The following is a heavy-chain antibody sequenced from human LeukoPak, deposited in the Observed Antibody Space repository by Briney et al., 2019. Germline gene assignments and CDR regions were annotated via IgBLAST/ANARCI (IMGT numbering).Heavy chain of an antibody. V-gene: IGHV4-39*07. D-gene: IGHD2-2*01. CDR3: ARLSDCSSTSCYYFDY. J-gene: IGHJ4*02. CDR1: GGSISSGGYY. CDR2: INHSGST. Sequence: PSETLSLTCTVSGGSISSGGYYWSWIRQHPGKGLEWIGEINHSGSTNYNPSLKSRVTISVDTSKNQFSLKLSSVTAADTAVYYCARLSDCSSTSCYYFDYWGQGTLVTVSS.